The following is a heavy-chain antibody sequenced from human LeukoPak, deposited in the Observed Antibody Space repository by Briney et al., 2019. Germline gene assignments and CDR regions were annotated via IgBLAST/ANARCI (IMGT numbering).Heavy chain of an antibody. V-gene: IGHV1-18*01. CDR1: GYTFTSYG. D-gene: IGHD3-22*01. Sequence: ASVKVSCKASGYTFTSYGISWVRQARGQGLEWMGWISAYAQKFQGRVTMTTDTSASTAYMELRSLRSDDTAVYYCARRFNYYDSSGYYAGFYFDYWGRGTLVTVSS. J-gene: IGHJ4*02. CDR2: ISAY. CDR3: ARRFNYYDSSGYYAGFYFDY.